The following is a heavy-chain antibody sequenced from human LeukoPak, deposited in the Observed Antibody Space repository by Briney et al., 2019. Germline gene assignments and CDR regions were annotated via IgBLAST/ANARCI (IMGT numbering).Heavy chain of an antibody. J-gene: IGHJ5*02. D-gene: IGHD2-8*02. CDR2: IVPIFGTS. Sequence: ASVKVSCKASVGTFSSYVIGWVRQAPGQGLEWMGGIVPIFGTSNYALKFQGRVAITTDESTGTTYMELSSLRSEDTAVYYCARGPYCTSVNCRGPWFGPWGQGTLVTVSS. V-gene: IGHV1-69*05. CDR3: ARGPYCTSVNCRGPWFGP. CDR1: VGTFSSYV.